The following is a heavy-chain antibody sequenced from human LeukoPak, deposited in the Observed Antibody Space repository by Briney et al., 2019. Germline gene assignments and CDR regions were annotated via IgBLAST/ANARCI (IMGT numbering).Heavy chain of an antibody. CDR2: IYYSGST. CDR1: GASLSVSGRN. D-gene: IGHD4-17*01. J-gene: IGHJ5*02. CDR3: ARVQRDCGDYSWFDP. Sequence: NPSETLSLTCTVSGASLSVSGRNWGWVCQPPGKGLEWIASIYYSGSTYYSPSLESRVTMSVDTSKNQFSLKLSSVTAADTAVYYCARVQRDCGDYSWFDPWGQGTLVTVSS. V-gene: IGHV4-39*07.